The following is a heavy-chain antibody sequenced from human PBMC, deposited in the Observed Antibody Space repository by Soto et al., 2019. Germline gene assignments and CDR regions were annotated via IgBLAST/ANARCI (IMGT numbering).Heavy chain of an antibody. D-gene: IGHD6-13*01. CDR1: GFTFSNAW. CDR2: IKSKTDGGTT. J-gene: IGHJ4*02. V-gene: IGHV3-15*07. CDR3: TTDTSSWYNYFDY. Sequence: GSLRLSCAASGFTFSNAWMNWVRQAPGKGLEWVGRIKSKTDGGTTDYAAPVKGRFTISRDDSKNTLYLQMNSLKTEDTAVYYCTTDTSSWYNYFDYWGQGTLVTVSS.